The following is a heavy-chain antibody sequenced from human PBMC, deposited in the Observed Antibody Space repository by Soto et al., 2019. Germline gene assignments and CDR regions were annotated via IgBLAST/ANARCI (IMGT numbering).Heavy chain of an antibody. D-gene: IGHD2-15*01. Sequence: GVRWIRQPPGKALEWLALIYWNDDMRYSPSLKSRLTITKDTSKNQVVLTMTNMDPVDTATFYGAHRVGSGDPVFDPLGHGSLV. CDR1: G. CDR2: IYWNDDM. V-gene: IGHV2-5*01. J-gene: IGHJ5*02. CDR3: AHRVGSGDPVFDP.